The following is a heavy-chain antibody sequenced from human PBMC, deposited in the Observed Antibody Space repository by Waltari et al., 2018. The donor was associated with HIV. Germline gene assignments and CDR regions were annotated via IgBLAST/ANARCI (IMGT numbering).Heavy chain of an antibody. V-gene: IGHV1-18*01. CDR3: ARENAGTINWFDP. CDR1: GYTFTTYG. CDR2: ISANNGDQ. D-gene: IGHD1-26*01. J-gene: IGHJ5*02. Sequence: QVQLVQSGAEVKKPGASVKVSCKTSGYTFTTYGITWVRRAPGQGLEWMGWISANNGDQNYAQTFQGRVTRTTDTSTSTAYMELRGLRSDDTAVYYCARENAGTINWFDPWGQGTLVTVSS.